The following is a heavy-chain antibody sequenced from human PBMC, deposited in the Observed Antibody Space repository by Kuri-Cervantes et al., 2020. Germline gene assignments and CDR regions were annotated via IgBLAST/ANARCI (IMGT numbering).Heavy chain of an antibody. Sequence: SVKVSCKASGGTFSSYAISWVRQAPGQGLEWMGGIIPIFGTANYAQKFQGRVTMTTDTSTSTAYMELRSLRSDDTAVYYCARADGGGWKTYYFDYWGQGTLVTVSS. V-gene: IGHV1-69*05. CDR3: ARADGGGWKTYYFDY. J-gene: IGHJ4*02. D-gene: IGHD3-16*01. CDR1: GGTFSSYA. CDR2: IIPIFGTA.